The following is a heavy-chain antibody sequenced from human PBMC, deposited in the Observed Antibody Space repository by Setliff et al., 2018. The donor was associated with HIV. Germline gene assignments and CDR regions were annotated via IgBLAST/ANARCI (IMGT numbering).Heavy chain of an antibody. CDR2: INAGNGNT. V-gene: IGHV1-3*01. CDR3: AREGKFRYYYYMDV. D-gene: IGHD3-10*01. CDR1: GYTFTSYA. J-gene: IGHJ6*03. Sequence: ASVKVSCKSSGYTFTSYAMHWVRQAPGQRLEWMGWINAGNGNTKYSQKFQGRVTITRDTSASTAYMELSSLRSEDTAVYYCAREGKFRYYYYMDVWGKGTTVTVSS.